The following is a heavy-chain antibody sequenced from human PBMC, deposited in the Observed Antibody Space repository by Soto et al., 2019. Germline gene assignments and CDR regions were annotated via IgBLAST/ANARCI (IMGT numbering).Heavy chain of an antibody. J-gene: IGHJ4*02. CDR2: IFHSGTT. CDR1: GDSISSADYF. CDR3: GREPYHPKARNDF. V-gene: IGHV4-30-4*01. Sequence: TLSLNCSVSGDSISSADYFWTWIRQSPGKGLEWMGYIFHSGTTYYNPSLKGRLLISIENSKKQFSLRLTSVTAADSAVYFCGREPYHPKARNDFWGPGTLVAVAS.